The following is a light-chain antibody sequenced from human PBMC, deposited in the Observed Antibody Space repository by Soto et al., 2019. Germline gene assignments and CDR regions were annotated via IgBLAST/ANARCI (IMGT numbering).Light chain of an antibody. CDR3: LLYYDGGVL. J-gene: IGLJ2*01. CDR1: TGAVTSGHS. CDR2: STD. Sequence: QAVVTQEPSLTVSPGGTVTLTCASSTGAVTSGHSTNWLQQKPGQAPRALIYSTDVKHTWTPARFSGSLLGGKAALTLSSVQPEDEADYYCLLYYDGGVLFGGGTKLTVL. V-gene: IGLV7-43*01.